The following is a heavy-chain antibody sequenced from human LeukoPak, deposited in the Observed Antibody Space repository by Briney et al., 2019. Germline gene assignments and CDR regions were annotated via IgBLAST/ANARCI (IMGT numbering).Heavy chain of an antibody. J-gene: IGHJ2*01. D-gene: IGHD5-18*01. V-gene: IGHV1-2*02. CDR3: ARQLWDDWYFDL. CDR1: GYTFTGNY. CDR2: MNPSSGVT. Sequence: ASVKVSCKATGYTFTGNYIHWVRQAPGQGLEWMGWMNPSSGVTDYAQNFQGRVLMTRDTSVNTAYMELSRLTSDDTAVYHCARQLWDDWYFDLWGRGTLVTVSS.